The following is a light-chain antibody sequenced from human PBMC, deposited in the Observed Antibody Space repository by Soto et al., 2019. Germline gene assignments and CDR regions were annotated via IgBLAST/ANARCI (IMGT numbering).Light chain of an antibody. Sequence: QSVLTQPASVSGSPGQSITISCTGTSGDIGSYNRVSWYQQHPGKAPKLIIYEVTDRPSGVSNRFSGSKSGNTASLTISGLQAEDEAEYYCGSYTNNNTRACVFRTGTKVTI. J-gene: IGLJ1*01. CDR1: SGDIGSYNR. CDR2: EVT. V-gene: IGLV2-14*01. CDR3: GSYTNNNTRACV.